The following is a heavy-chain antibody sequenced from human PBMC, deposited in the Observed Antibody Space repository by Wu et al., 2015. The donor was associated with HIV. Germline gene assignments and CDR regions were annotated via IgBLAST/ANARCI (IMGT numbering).Heavy chain of an antibody. Sequence: QVQLVQSGAEVKTPGASVKVSCKASGYTFTNYDINWVREATGQGLEWMGWMDPKSGNTGYAQKFQGRVTMTRNPSISTAYMELSRLRSDDTAVYYCARGLIAAAVAAFDIWGQGTMVTVSS. CDR2: MDPKSGNT. CDR1: GYTFTNYD. CDR3: ARGLIAAAVAAFDI. J-gene: IGHJ3*02. D-gene: IGHD6-13*01. V-gene: IGHV1-8*01.